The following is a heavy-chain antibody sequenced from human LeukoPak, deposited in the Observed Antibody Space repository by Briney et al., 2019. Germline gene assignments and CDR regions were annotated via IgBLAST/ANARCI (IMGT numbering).Heavy chain of an antibody. CDR1: GYTFTSYA. CDR2: INTNTGNP. D-gene: IGHD6-13*01. Sequence: ASVKVSCKASGYTFTSYAMNWVRQAPGQGLEWMGWINTNTGNPTYAQGFTGRFVFSLDTSVSTAYLQISSLKAEDTAVYYCAREQQQPVTGGHDWFDPWAREPWSPSPQ. J-gene: IGHJ5*02. CDR3: AREQQQPVTGGHDWFDP. V-gene: IGHV7-4-1*02.